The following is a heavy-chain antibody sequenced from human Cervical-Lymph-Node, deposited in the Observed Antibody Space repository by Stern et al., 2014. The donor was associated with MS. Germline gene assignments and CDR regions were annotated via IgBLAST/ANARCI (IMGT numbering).Heavy chain of an antibody. CDR2: ITWNGDTT. Sequence: EVQLVESGGVVVQPGGSLRLSCAASGFAFDDYTMHWVRQAPGKGLEWVSLITWNGDTTYYADSVKGRFTISRDNSKNSLYLQMNSLRTEDTALYYCAKELYTSSWYYFDYWGQGTLVTVSS. CDR3: AKELYTSSWYYFDY. D-gene: IGHD6-13*01. V-gene: IGHV3-43*01. J-gene: IGHJ4*02. CDR1: GFAFDDYT.